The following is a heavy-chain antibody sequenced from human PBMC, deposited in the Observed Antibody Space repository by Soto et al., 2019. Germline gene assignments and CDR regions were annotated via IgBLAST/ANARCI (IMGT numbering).Heavy chain of an antibody. J-gene: IGHJ6*02. D-gene: IGHD3-10*01. CDR2: ISAYNDNT. CDR3: AREGYYYGSGTYAPPRYYGMDV. V-gene: IGHV1-18*01. Sequence: QIQLVQSATEVKKPGASVKASCKTSGYTFSSYGVSWVRQAPGQGLEWKGWISAYNDNTNYAQKFQGRVTLTTDTSTRTAYMQLRSLRSDDTAIYYCAREGYYYGSGTYAPPRYYGMDVWGQGTTVIVSS. CDR1: GYTFSSYG.